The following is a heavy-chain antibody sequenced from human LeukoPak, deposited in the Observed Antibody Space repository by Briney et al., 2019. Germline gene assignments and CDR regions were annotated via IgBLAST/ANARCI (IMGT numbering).Heavy chain of an antibody. V-gene: IGHV1-18*01. D-gene: IGHD3-3*01. CDR3: ARGLTIFGVVITEKDAFDI. CDR2: ISAYNGNT. CDR1: GYTFTSYG. J-gene: IGHJ3*02. Sequence: ASVKVSRKASGYTFTSYGISWVRQAPGQGLEWMGWISAYNGNTNYAQKLQGRVTMTTDTSTSTAYMELRSLRSDDTAVYYCARGLTIFGVVITEKDAFDIWGQGTMVTVSS.